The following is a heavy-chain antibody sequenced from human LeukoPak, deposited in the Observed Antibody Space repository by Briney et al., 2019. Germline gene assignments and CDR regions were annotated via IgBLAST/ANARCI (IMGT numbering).Heavy chain of an antibody. V-gene: IGHV3-21*01. J-gene: IGHJ3*02. D-gene: IGHD4-11*01. Sequence: GGSLRLSCAASGFTFSSYSMNWVRQAPGKGLEWVSSISSSSSYIYYADSVKGRFTISRDNAKNSLYPQMNSLRAEDTAVYYCARDLQSVPQGAFDIWGQGTMVTVSS. CDR2: ISSSSSYI. CDR1: GFTFSSYS. CDR3: ARDLQSVPQGAFDI.